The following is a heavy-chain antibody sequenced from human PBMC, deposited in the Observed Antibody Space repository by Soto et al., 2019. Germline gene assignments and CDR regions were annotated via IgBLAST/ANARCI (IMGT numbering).Heavy chain of an antibody. CDR2: ISAHTGSS. CDR3: ARAFFYQGSDSRGYSFDAFDF. J-gene: IGHJ3*01. CDR1: GYTFTSSG. Sequence: QVQLVQSGAEVKKPGASVKVSCKASGYTFTSSGMSWVRQAPGQGLEWMGWISAHTGSSEYAQRFQGRVTMTTDRSTSTAYTELRSLRSDDPAVYYCARAFFYQGSDSRGYSFDAFDFWGPGTLVTVSS. D-gene: IGHD3-22*01. V-gene: IGHV1-18*01.